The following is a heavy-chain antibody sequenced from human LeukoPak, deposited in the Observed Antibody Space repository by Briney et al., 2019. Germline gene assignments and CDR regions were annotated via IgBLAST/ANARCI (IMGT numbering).Heavy chain of an antibody. J-gene: IGHJ4*02. V-gene: IGHV3-23*01. CDR1: GVTFSSYA. CDR3: ANRLGGGYYFDY. Sequence: GGSLRLSCAASGVTFSSYAMTWVRQAPGEGLEWVSAISVSAGSKYYAGSVKGRFTISRDNSKNTLYLQMNSLRAEDTAVYYCANRLGGGYYFDYWGQGTLVTVSS. CDR2: ISVSAGSK. D-gene: IGHD3-16*01.